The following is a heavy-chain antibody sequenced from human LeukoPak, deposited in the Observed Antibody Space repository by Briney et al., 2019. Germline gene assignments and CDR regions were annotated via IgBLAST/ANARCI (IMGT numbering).Heavy chain of an antibody. J-gene: IGHJ6*02. CDR1: GFTFSSNS. CDR3: VRDDAGTDHYYYGMDV. CDR2: VSSSGSTK. V-gene: IGHV3-48*02. D-gene: IGHD1-14*01. Sequence: KAGGSLRLSCAASGFTFSSNSMNWVRQAPGKGLEWVSYVSSSGSTKYYADSVKGRFIISRDNAKNSLYLQMNSLRDEDAAVYYCVRDDAGTDHYYYGMDVWGQGTTVTVSS.